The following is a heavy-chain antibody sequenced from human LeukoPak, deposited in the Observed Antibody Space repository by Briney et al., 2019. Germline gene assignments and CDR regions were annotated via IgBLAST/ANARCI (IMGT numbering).Heavy chain of an antibody. V-gene: IGHV4-31*03. D-gene: IGHD3-22*01. CDR2: IYYSGST. CDR3: ARDKGYYYDSSGYSLFDY. Sequence: SETLSLTCTVSGGSISSGGYYWSWIRQHPGKGLEWIGYIYYSGSTYYNPSLKSRVTISVDTSKNQFSLKLSSVTAADTAVYYCARDKGYYYDSSGYSLFDYWGQGTLVTVSS. J-gene: IGHJ4*02. CDR1: GGSISSGGYY.